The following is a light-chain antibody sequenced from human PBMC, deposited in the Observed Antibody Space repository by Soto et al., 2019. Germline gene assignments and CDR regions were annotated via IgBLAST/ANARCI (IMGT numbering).Light chain of an antibody. CDR1: QSISTW. J-gene: IGKJ2*01. V-gene: IGKV1-5*03. Sequence: DIQMTQSPSTLSASVGDRVTITCRASQSISTWLAWYQQKPGRAPKLLIYKASSLESGVPPRFSGSGSGTEFTLTISSLQPDDFATYYCQQYNSYSYTLGQGTKLEIK. CDR3: QQYNSYSYT. CDR2: KAS.